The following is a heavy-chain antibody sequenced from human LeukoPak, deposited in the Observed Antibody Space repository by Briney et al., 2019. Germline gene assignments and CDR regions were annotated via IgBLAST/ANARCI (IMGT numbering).Heavy chain of an antibody. D-gene: IGHD5-12*01. Sequence: PGGSLRLSCAASGLTFSSYWMHWVRQAPGKGPMWVARINGGGTSTTYADSVKGRFTISRDNAKKALYLQMNSLGAEDTAVYYCAVKGGYNDWDAPFDYWGQGTLVTVSS. J-gene: IGHJ4*02. CDR2: INGGGTST. V-gene: IGHV3-74*01. CDR3: AVKGGYNDWDAPFDY. CDR1: GLTFSSYW.